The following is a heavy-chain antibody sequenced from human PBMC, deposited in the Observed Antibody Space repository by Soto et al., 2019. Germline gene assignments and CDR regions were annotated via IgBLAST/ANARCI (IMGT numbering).Heavy chain of an antibody. V-gene: IGHV4-59*08. CDR2: IYYSGST. CDR3: ARHRTGLDS. J-gene: IGHJ4*02. Sequence: VPGGTESNYRWSWIRQPPGKGLEYIGYIYYSGSTNYNPSLKSRVTISVDTSKNQFSLKLNSVTAADTAVYYCARHRTGLDSWGQGTLVTVSS. D-gene: IGHD3-9*01. CDR1: GGTESNYR.